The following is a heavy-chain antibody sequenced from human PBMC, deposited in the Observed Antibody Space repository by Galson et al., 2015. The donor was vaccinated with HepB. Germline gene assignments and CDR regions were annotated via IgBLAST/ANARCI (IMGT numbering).Heavy chain of an antibody. J-gene: IGHJ3*02. CDR2: ISYDGSNK. V-gene: IGHV3-30-3*01. Sequence: FLRLSCAASGFTFSSYAMHWVRQAPGKGLEWVAVISYDGSNKYYADSVKGRFTISRDNSKNTLYLQMNSLRAEDTAVYYCARDGPFVATFDIWGQGTMVTVSS. CDR1: GFTFSSYA. D-gene: IGHD2-15*01. CDR3: ARDGPFVATFDI.